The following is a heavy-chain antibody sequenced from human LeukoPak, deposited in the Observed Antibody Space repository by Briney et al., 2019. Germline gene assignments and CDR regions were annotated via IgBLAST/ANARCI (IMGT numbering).Heavy chain of an antibody. Sequence: PGGSLRLSCAASGFTFSSYGMHWVRQAPGKGLEWVAFIRYDGSNKYYADSVKGRFTISRDNSKNTLYLQMNSLRAEDTAVYYCARDAAGENDAFDIWGQGTMVTVSS. V-gene: IGHV3-30*02. D-gene: IGHD6-19*01. J-gene: IGHJ3*02. CDR3: ARDAAGENDAFDI. CDR2: IRYDGSNK. CDR1: GFTFSSYG.